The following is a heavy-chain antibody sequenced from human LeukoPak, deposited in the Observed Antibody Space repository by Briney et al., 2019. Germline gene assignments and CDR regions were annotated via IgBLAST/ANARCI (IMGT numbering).Heavy chain of an antibody. D-gene: IGHD6-13*01. Sequence: RSLRLSCAASGLTSSSYGMHWVRQAAGKGQEWEAAISYDGSNKYYADSVKGRFTISRDNSKITLYLQMNSLRAEDTAVYYCAKKGEQQLTPDYYYYGMDVWGQGTTVTVSS. CDR2: ISYDGSNK. CDR1: GLTSSSYG. J-gene: IGHJ6*02. CDR3: AKKGEQQLTPDYYYYGMDV. V-gene: IGHV3-30*18.